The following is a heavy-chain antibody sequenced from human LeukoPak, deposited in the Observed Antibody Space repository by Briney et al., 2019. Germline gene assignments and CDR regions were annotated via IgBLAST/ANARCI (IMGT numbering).Heavy chain of an antibody. J-gene: IGHJ4*02. D-gene: IGHD4-23*01. Sequence: GGSLRLSCAASGFIFDDYGMTWVRQAPGKGLEWVSGINWNGGSTGYADSVKGRFTISRDNSKNSLYLQMNSLRTEDTALYYCAKDISWGGNSGDYWGQGTLVTVSS. CDR1: GFIFDDYG. V-gene: IGHV3-20*04. CDR2: INWNGGST. CDR3: AKDISWGGNSGDY.